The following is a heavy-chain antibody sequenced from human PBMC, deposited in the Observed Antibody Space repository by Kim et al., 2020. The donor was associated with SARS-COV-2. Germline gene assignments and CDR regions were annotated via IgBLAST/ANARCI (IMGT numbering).Heavy chain of an antibody. CDR1: GFTFTSSA. J-gene: IGHJ3*02. CDR3: AADRTVGGIQLWLNAFDI. V-gene: IGHV1-58*02. D-gene: IGHD5-18*01. CDR2: IVVGSGNT. Sequence: SVKVSCKASGFTFTSSAMQWVRQARGQRLEWIGWIVVGSGNTNYAQKFQERVTITRDMSTSTAYMELSSLRSEDTAVYYCAADRTVGGIQLWLNAFDIWGQGTMVTVSS.